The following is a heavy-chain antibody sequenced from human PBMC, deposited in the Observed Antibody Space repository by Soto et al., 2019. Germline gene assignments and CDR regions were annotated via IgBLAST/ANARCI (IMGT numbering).Heavy chain of an antibody. D-gene: IGHD2-21*02. CDR2: FDPEDGET. Sequence: ASVKVSSKVSGYTLTELSMHWVRQAPGKGLEWMGGFDPEDGETIYAQKFQGRVTMTEDTSTDTAYMELSSLRSEDTAVYYCATPTYCGGDFYPRGNLQYYGRDVWGQGATGTVAS. CDR3: ATPTYCGGDFYPRGNLQYYGRDV. V-gene: IGHV1-24*01. CDR1: GYTLTELS. J-gene: IGHJ6*02.